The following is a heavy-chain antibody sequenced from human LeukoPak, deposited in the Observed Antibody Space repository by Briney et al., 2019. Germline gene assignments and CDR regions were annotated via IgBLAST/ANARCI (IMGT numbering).Heavy chain of an antibody. Sequence: SETLSLTCTVSGGSISSYYWSWIRQPPGKGLEWIGYIYYSGSTNYNPSLKSRVTISVDTSKNQFSLKLSSVTAADTAVYYCARTTFTMIVVYWGQGTLVTVSS. CDR3: ARTTFTMIVVY. CDR2: IYYSGST. CDR1: GGSISSYY. V-gene: IGHV4-59*01. J-gene: IGHJ4*02. D-gene: IGHD3-22*01.